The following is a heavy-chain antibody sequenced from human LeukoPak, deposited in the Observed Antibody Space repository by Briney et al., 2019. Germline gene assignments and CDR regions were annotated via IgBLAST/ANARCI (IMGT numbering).Heavy chain of an antibody. V-gene: IGHV3-21*01. Sequence: GGSLRHSCAASGFTFSSYSMNWVRQAPGKGLEWVSSISSSSSYIYYADSVKGRFTISRDNAKNSLYLQMNSLRAEDTAVSYCARDHAIYDILTGYYKEDYYYYGMDVWGQGTTVTVSS. CDR2: ISSSSSYI. CDR1: GFTFSSYS. D-gene: IGHD3-9*01. J-gene: IGHJ6*02. CDR3: ARDHAIYDILTGYYKEDYYYYGMDV.